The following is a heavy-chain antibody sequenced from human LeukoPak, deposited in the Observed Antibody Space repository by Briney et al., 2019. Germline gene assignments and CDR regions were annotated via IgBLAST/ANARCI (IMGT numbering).Heavy chain of an antibody. CDR2: INPNSGGT. J-gene: IGHJ6*03. CDR3: ARAAGTGTTAYYYFHMDV. D-gene: IGHD1-7*01. CDR1: GYTFTDYY. V-gene: IGHV1-2*02. Sequence: ASVKVSCKASGYTFTDYYMHWLRQAPGQGLEWMGWINPNSGGTNYAQKFQGRVTMARDTSISTAYMDLSRLISDDTAVYYCARAAGTGTTAYYYFHMDVWGKGTTVTVSS.